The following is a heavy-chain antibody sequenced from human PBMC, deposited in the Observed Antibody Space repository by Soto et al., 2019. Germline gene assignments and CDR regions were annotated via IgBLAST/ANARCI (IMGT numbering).Heavy chain of an antibody. V-gene: IGHV4-34*01. CDR3: ARDYWAAYYYDSSGYFDI. CDR2: INHSGST. CDR1: GGSFSGYY. D-gene: IGHD3-22*01. Sequence: SETLSLTCAVYGGSFSGYYWSWIRQPPGKGLEWIGEINHSGSTNYNPSLKSRVTISVDTSKNQFSLKLSSVTAADTAVYYCARDYWAAYYYDSSGYFDIWGQGTMVTVSS. J-gene: IGHJ3*02.